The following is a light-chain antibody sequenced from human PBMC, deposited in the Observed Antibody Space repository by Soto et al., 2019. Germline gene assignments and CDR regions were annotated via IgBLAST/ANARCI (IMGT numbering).Light chain of an antibody. V-gene: IGKV3-20*01. CDR2: GAS. J-gene: IGKJ1*01. Sequence: EIVLTQSPGTLSLSPGERATLSCRASQSVSSSYLAWYQQKPGQAPRLLIYGASSRATGIPDRFSGSGSGTDFTLTISGLEPEDFAVYYRQQYGSSPGTFGQGTKVNIK. CDR3: QQYGSSPGT. CDR1: QSVSSSY.